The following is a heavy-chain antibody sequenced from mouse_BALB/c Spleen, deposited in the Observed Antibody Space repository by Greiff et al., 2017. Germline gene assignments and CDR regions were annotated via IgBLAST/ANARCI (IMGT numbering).Heavy chain of an antibody. CDR3: ASVYYRYDTAWFAY. CDR1: GDSITSGY. V-gene: IGHV3-8*02. Sequence: EVKLQESGPSLVKPSQTLSLTCSVTGDSITSGYWNWIRKFPGNKLEYMGYISYSGSTYYNPSLKSRISITRDTSKNQYYLQLNSVTTEDTATYYCASVYYRYDTAWFAYWGQGTLVTVSA. CDR2: ISYSGST. D-gene: IGHD2-14*01. J-gene: IGHJ3*01.